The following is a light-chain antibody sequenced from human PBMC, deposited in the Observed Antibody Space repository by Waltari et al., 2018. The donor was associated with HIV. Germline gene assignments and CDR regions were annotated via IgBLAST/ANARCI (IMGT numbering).Light chain of an antibody. CDR2: GAS. J-gene: IGKJ1*01. Sequence: EIVMTQSPATLSVSPGERATLSCRASQSVSSNLAWYQHKPGQAPRLFIYGASTRATGIPARFSGSGSGTDFTLTISSLKSEDFAVYYCQQYSNWPRTFGQGTKVEIK. V-gene: IGKV3-15*01. CDR1: QSVSSN. CDR3: QQYSNWPRT.